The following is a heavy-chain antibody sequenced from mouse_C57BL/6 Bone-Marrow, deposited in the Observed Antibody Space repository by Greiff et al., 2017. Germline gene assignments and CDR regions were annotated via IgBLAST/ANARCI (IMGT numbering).Heavy chain of an antibody. CDR1: GYTFTSYW. J-gene: IGHJ2*01. Sequence: QVQLKQPGAELVKPGASVKMSCKASGYTFTSYWIPWVKQRPGQGLEWIGDLYPGGGSTNYNEKFKSKATLTLDTSSSTAYMQLSSQTSEDSAVYYGARGHDSKGYWGQGTTLTVSS. CDR2: LYPGGGST. V-gene: IGHV1-55*01. CDR3: ARGHDSKGY. D-gene: IGHD2-5*01.